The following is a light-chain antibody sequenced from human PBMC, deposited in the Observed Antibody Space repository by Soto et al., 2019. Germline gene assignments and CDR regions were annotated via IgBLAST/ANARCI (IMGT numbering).Light chain of an antibody. J-gene: IGKJ2*01. CDR2: GVS. Sequence: EIVLTQSPVALSLSPGERATLSCRASQSVSSTLLTWYQQKPGQAPRLLIYGVSSRATGIPDRFSGSGSGTDFTLTISRLEPEDFAVYFCQQYNNWPPYTFGQGTKLEIK. CDR3: QQYNNWPPYT. V-gene: IGKV3-20*01. CDR1: QSVSSTL.